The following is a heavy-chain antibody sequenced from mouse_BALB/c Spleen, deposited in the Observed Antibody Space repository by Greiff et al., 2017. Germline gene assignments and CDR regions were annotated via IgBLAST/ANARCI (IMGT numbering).Heavy chain of an antibody. CDR2: ISYSGST. CDR1: GYSITSDYA. J-gene: IGHJ2*01. CDR3: ARSPIYDGTYFDY. Sequence: EVQLQESGPGLVKPSQSLSLTCTVTGYSITSDYAWNWIRQFPGNKLEWMGYISYSGSTSYNPSLKSRISITRDTSKNQFFLQLNSVTTEDTATYYCARSPIYDGTYFDYWGQGTTPPVSP. V-gene: IGHV3-2*02. D-gene: IGHD2-3*01.